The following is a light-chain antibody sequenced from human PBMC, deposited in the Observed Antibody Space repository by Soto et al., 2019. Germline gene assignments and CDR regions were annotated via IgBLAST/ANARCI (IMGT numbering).Light chain of an antibody. J-gene: IGKJ2*01. CDR1: QSLSSTY. V-gene: IGKV3-20*01. CDR3: QQYGSSPYT. CDR2: GAS. Sequence: EIVFTQSPGTLSFSPGERATLSCRASQSLSSTYLAWYQQRPGQAPRLLIYGASSRATGIPDRFSGSGSGTDFTLTITRLEPEDFAVYYCQQYGSSPYTFGRGTKVDIK.